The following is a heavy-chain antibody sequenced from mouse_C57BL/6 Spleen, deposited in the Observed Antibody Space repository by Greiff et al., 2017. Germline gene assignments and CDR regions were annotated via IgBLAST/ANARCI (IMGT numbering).Heavy chain of an antibody. V-gene: IGHV1-5*01. J-gene: IGHJ2*01. Sequence: EVQLQQSGAELARPGASVKMSCKASGYTFTSYTMHWVKQRPGQGLEWIGAIYPGNSDTSYNQKFKGKAKLTAVTSASTAYMELSSLTNEDSAVXYCTRWDTTVVGFDYWGQGTTLTVSS. D-gene: IGHD1-1*01. CDR2: IYPGNSDT. CDR1: GYTFTSYT. CDR3: TRWDTTVVGFDY.